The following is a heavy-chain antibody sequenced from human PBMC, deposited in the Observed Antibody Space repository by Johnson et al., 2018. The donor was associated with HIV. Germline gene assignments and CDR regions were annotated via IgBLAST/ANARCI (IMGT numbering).Heavy chain of an antibody. V-gene: IGHV3-30*18. CDR3: SKEGYYYDSKTDAFDI. D-gene: IGHD3-22*01. CDR1: GFTFFSYG. J-gene: IGHJ3*02. CDR2: ISYDGSNK. Sequence: QVQLVESGGGVVQPGRSLRLSCVASGFTFFSYGMHWVRQAPGKGLEWVAVISYDGSNKYYADSVKGRFTISRDNSKNTLYLQMNSLRAEDTAVYYCSKEGYYYDSKTDAFDIWGQVTMVTVSS.